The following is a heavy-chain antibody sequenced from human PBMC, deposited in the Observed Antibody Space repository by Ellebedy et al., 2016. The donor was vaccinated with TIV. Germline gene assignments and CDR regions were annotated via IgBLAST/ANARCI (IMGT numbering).Heavy chain of an antibody. CDR2: ISGDGGST. J-gene: IGHJ4*02. CDR1: GFTFDDYA. Sequence: PGGSLRLSCAASGFTFDDYAMHWVRQAPGKGLEWVSLISGDGGSTGYADSVKGRFTISRDNAKNSLYLQMNSLRAEDTALYYCARYCSSTSCYHGALDYWGQGTLVTVSS. D-gene: IGHD2-2*01. V-gene: IGHV3-20*04. CDR3: ARYCSSTSCYHGALDY.